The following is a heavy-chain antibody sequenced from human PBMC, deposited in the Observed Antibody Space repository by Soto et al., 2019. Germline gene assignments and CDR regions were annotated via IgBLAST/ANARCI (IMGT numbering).Heavy chain of an antibody. J-gene: IGHJ6*03. D-gene: IGHD2-21*01. Sequence: QVQLVQSGAELKKPGSSVKVSCEASGGSFTSYSFTWVRQAPGQGLEWMGRFIPIQGKANYALKFQDRVTITADRSTRTVYMELTSLRPEDTAVYFCAKSLLFVDHGYMDVWGKGTTVTVSS. V-gene: IGHV1-69*02. CDR2: FIPIQGKA. CDR1: GGSFTSYS. CDR3: AKSLLFVDHGYMDV.